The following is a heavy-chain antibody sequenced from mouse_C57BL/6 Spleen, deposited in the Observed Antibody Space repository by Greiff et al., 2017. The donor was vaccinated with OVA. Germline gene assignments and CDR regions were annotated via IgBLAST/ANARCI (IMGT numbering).Heavy chain of an antibody. CDR3: ARGGLGYDSWFAY. CDR2: IDPSDSET. Sequence: QVQLKQPGAELVRPGSSVKLSCKASGYTFTSYWMHWVKQRPIQGLEWIGNIDPSDSETHYNQKFKDKATLTVDKSSSTAYMQLSSLTSEDSAVYYCARGGLGYDSWFAYWGQGTLVTVSA. CDR1: GYTFTSYW. D-gene: IGHD2-2*01. J-gene: IGHJ3*01. V-gene: IGHV1-52*01.